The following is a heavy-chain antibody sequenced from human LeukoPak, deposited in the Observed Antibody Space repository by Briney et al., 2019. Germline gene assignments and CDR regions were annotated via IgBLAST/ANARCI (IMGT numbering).Heavy chain of an antibody. J-gene: IGHJ4*02. CDR2: INPNSGGT. CDR3: ARVLFGVVTPFDY. V-gene: IGHV1-2*02. D-gene: IGHD3-3*01. Sequence: ASVKVSCKASGYTFTGYYMHWVRQAPGQGLEWMGWINPNSGGTNYAQKFQGRVTMTRDTSISTAYMELSRLRSDDTAVYYRARVLFGVVTPFDYWGQGTLVTVSS. CDR1: GYTFTGYY.